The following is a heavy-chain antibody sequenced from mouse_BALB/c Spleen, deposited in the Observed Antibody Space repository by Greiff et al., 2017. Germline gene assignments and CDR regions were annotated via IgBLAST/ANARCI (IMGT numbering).Heavy chain of an antibody. D-gene: IGHD1-1*01. CDR1: GYSFTGYT. CDR3: ARGDYGSSSWFAY. Sequence: VQLKESGPELVKPGASMKISCKASGYSFTGYTMNWVKQSHGKNLEWIGLINPYNGGTSYNQKFKGKATLTVDKSSSTAYMELLSLTSEDSAVYYCARGDYGSSSWFAYWGQGTLVTVSA. V-gene: IGHV1-18*01. CDR2: INPYNGGT. J-gene: IGHJ3*01.